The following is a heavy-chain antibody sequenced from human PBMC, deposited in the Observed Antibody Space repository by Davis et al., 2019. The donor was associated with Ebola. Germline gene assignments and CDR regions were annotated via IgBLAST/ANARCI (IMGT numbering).Heavy chain of an antibody. CDR1: EYTFTGSY. Sequence: ASVKVSCKASEYTFTGSYMNWVRQAPGQGLEWMGRINPNSGGTNYAQKFQGRVTMTRDTSISTAYMELSRLRSDDTAVYYCAREGHRGGSYFFDYWGQGTLVTVSP. CDR3: AREGHRGGSYFFDY. CDR2: INPNSGGT. J-gene: IGHJ4*02. V-gene: IGHV1-2*06. D-gene: IGHD1-26*01.